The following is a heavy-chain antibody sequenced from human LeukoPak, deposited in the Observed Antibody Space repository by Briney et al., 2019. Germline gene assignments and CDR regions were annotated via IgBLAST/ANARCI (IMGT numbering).Heavy chain of an antibody. CDR1: GFTFRNAC. J-gene: IGHJ4*02. CDR2: IRRKAYGGTT. Sequence: GGSLRLSCAVSGFTFRNACMSCVRQAPGKGLEGVGFIRRKAYGGTTEYAASVKGRFTISRDDSKSVAYLQMNSLKTEDTAVYYCTRRGPEVAVATLFDYWGQGTLVIVSS. CDR3: TRRGPEVAVATLFDY. V-gene: IGHV3-49*04. D-gene: IGHD2-15*01.